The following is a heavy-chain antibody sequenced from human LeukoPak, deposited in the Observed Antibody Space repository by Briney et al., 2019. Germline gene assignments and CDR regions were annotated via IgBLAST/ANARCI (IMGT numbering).Heavy chain of an antibody. J-gene: IGHJ5*02. CDR3: ARLPYCGGDCYPNWFDT. V-gene: IGHV5-51*01. CDR1: GYSFTNYW. Sequence: GESLKISCQASGYSFTNYWIGWVRQVPGKGLELMGVIYPGDSATRYSPSFQGQVAISVDKSTRTAYLQWSSLKASDIAMYYCARLPYCGGDCYPNWFDTWGQGTLVTVSS. CDR2: IYPGDSAT. D-gene: IGHD2-21*02.